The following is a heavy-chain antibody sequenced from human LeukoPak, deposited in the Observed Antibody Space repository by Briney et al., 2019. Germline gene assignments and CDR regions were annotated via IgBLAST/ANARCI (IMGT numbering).Heavy chain of an antibody. CDR1: GYSFTNYW. Sequence: RGESLKISCKGSGYSFTNYWISWVRQVPGKGLEWMGRIDPSDSYTKYSPSFEGHVTISVDKSISTAFLQWNSLKASDSAMYYCATGASKVTTDFANYWGQGTQVAVSS. V-gene: IGHV5-10-1*01. D-gene: IGHD4-17*01. CDR2: IDPSDSYT. J-gene: IGHJ4*02. CDR3: ATGASKVTTDFANY.